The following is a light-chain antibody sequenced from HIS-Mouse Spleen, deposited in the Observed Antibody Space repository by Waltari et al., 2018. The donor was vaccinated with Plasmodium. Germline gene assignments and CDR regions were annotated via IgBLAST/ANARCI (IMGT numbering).Light chain of an antibody. CDR2: YYSDSDK. CDR1: SDINVGSYN. J-gene: IGLJ3*02. V-gene: IGLV5-37*01. Sequence: QPVLTQPPSSSASPGESARLTCTLPSDINVGSYNIYWYQQTPGSPPRYLLYYYSDSDKGQGSGVPSRFSGSKDASANTVILLISGLQSEDEADYYCMIWPSNASGVFGGGTKLTVL. CDR3: MIWPSNASGV.